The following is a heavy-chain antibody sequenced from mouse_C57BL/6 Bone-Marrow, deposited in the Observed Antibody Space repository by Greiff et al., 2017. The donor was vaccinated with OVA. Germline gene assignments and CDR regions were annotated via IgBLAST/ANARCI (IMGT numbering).Heavy chain of an antibody. CDR1: GYTFTSYW. J-gene: IGHJ3*01. CDR3: ARHYYDYDRVFAY. CDR2: IDPSDSYT. Sequence: QVQLQQPGAELVRPGTSVKLSCKASGYTFTSYWMHWVKQRPGQGLEWIGVIDPSDSYTNYNQKFKGKATLTVDTSSSTAYMQLSSLTSEDSAVYYCARHYYDYDRVFAYWGQGTLVTVSA. D-gene: IGHD2-4*01. V-gene: IGHV1-59*01.